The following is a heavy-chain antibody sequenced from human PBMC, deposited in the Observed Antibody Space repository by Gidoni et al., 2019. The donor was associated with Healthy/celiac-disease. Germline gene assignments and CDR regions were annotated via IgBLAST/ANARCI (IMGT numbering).Heavy chain of an antibody. Sequence: EVQLLESGGGLVQPGGSLRLSCAASGFTFSSYAMSWVRQAPGKGLEWVSAISGSGGSTYYADSVKGRFTISRDNSKNTLYLQMNSLRAEDTAVYYCAKATYYYDSSGYYYGSYYFDYWGQGTLVTVSS. D-gene: IGHD3-22*01. CDR1: GFTFSSYA. J-gene: IGHJ4*02. CDR3: AKATYYYDSSGYYYGSYYFDY. CDR2: ISGSGGST. V-gene: IGHV3-23*01.